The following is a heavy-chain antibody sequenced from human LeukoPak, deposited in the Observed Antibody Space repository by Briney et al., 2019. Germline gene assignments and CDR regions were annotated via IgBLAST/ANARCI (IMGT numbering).Heavy chain of an antibody. V-gene: IGHV3-66*02. D-gene: IGHD2-21*02. CDR1: GFTVSNY. CDR3: TRDPSDDDRSDY. J-gene: IGHJ4*02. Sequence: PGGSLRLSCAASGFTVSNYMIWVRQAPGRGVQWISVIYADGSTYYADSVKGRFPISRDISKSTLYLQVNRLRAEDTAVYYCTRDPSDDDRSDYWGQGTLVTVSS. CDR2: IYADGST.